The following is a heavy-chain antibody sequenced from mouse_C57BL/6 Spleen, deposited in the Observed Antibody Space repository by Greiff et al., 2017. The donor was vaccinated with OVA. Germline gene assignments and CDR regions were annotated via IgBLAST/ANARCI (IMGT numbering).Heavy chain of an antibody. CDR2: INPNNGGT. Sequence: VQLQQSGPELVKPGASVKLPCKASGYTFTDYNMDWVQQSHGKSLEWIGDINPNNGGTIYNQKFKGKATLTIDKSSSTGYMELRSLTSEDTAVYYCARGVMDDWGQGTSVTVSS. J-gene: IGHJ4*01. D-gene: IGHD5-1*01. CDR1: GYTFTDYN. CDR3: ARGVMDD. V-gene: IGHV1-18*01.